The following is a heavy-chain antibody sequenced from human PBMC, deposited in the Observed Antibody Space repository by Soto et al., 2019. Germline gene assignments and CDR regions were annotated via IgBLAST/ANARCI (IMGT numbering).Heavy chain of an antibody. J-gene: IGHJ4*02. CDR1: GFTFSSYS. Sequence: GGSLRLSCAASGFTFSSYSMNWVRQAPGKGLEWVSYISSSSSTIYYADSVKGRFTISRDNAKNSLYLQTNSLRDEDTAVYYCARFRSPPDYWGQGTLVTVSS. CDR3: ARFRSPPDY. V-gene: IGHV3-48*02. CDR2: ISSSSSTI.